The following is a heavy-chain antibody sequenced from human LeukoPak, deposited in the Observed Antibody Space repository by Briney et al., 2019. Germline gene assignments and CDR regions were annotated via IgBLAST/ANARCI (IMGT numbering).Heavy chain of an antibody. V-gene: IGHV4-59*08. CDR3: ARLPTDYMDV. Sequence: SETLSLTCSVSGGSITSHFWSWIRQPPGKGLEWIGYIHYSGSTNYNPSLKSRVTISPDTSKNQLFLKLNSVTAADTAVYDCARLPTDYMDVWGKGTTVTVSS. CDR2: IHYSGST. J-gene: IGHJ6*03. CDR1: GGSITSHF.